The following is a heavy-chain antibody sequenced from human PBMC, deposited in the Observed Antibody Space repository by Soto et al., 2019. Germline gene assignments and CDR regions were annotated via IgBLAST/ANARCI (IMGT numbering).Heavy chain of an antibody. V-gene: IGHV3-23*01. CDR3: AKSEDSSSSMFSYYYYYYYMDV. J-gene: IGHJ6*03. CDR1: GFTFSSYA. D-gene: IGHD6-6*01. Sequence: GGSLRLSCAASGFTFSSYAMSWVRQAPGKGLERVSAISGSGGSTYYADSVKGRFTISRDNSKNTLYLQMNSLRAEDTAVYYCAKSEDSSSSMFSYYYYYYYMDVWGKGTTVTVSS. CDR2: ISGSGGST.